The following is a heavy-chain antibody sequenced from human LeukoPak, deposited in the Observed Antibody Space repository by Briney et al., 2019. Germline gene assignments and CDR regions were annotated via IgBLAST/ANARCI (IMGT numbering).Heavy chain of an antibody. V-gene: IGHV3-23*01. CDR1: GFTFSNTW. J-gene: IGHJ3*02. CDR2: ISGSVGIT. Sequence: GGSLRLSCAASGFTFSNTWMNWVRQPPGKGLEWVSRISGSVGITFYADSVKGRFTISRDNSKNTLYMQMNSLRAEDTAVYYCAKVTSESDAFDIWGQGTMVTVSS. CDR3: AKVTSESDAFDI.